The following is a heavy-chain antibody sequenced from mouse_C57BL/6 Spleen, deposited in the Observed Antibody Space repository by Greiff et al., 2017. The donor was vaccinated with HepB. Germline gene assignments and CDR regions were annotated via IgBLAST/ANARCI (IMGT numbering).Heavy chain of an antibody. V-gene: IGHV5-9-1*02. J-gene: IGHJ3*01. CDR1: GFTFSSYA. CDR2: ISSGGDYI. Sequence: EVQRVESGEGLVKPGGSLKLSCAASGFTFSSYAMSWVRQTPEKRLEWVAYISSGGDYIYYADTVKGRFTISRDNARNTLYLQMSSLKSEDTAMYYCTRDLRGSQLAYWGQGTLVTVSA. D-gene: IGHD1-3*01. CDR3: TRDLRGSQLAY.